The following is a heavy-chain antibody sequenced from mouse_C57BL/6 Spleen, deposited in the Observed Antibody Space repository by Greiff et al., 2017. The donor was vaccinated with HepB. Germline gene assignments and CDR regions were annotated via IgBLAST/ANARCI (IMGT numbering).Heavy chain of an antibody. CDR2: ISSGSSTI. D-gene: IGHD1-1*01. Sequence: DVHLVESGGGLVKPGGSLKLSCAASGFTFSDYGMHWVRQAPEKGLEWVAYISSGSSTIYYADTVKGRFTISRDNAKNTLFLQMTSLRSEDTAMYYCARRTVVASYYAMDYWGQGTSVTVSS. J-gene: IGHJ4*01. CDR3: ARRTVVASYYAMDY. CDR1: GFTFSDYG. V-gene: IGHV5-17*01.